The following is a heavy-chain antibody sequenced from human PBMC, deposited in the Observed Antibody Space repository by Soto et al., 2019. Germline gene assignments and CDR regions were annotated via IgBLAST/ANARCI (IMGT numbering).Heavy chain of an antibody. Sequence: SETLSLTCTVSGASIINYYWAWIRQSPGGGLESIGYVSNTATTTYNPSLKNRVTISVDASKSQFSLKLRSVTAADTAVYYCAASTYDYVWGSSRSLSYWGQGTLVNVSS. CDR2: VSNTATT. J-gene: IGHJ4*02. CDR3: AASTYDYVWGSSRSLSY. CDR1: GASIINYY. V-gene: IGHV4-59*01. D-gene: IGHD3-16*02.